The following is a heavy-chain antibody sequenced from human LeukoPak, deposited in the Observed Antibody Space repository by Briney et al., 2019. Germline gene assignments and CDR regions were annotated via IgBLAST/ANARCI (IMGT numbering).Heavy chain of an antibody. J-gene: IGHJ3*02. CDR2: IFHTGNS. Sequence: PSETLSLTCTISGGSISTFYWSWLRQPPGQGLEWIAYIFHTGNSNSNPSLRSRVTISVDTSKNQFSLKVNSVTAADTVMYYCARHPCSDGFDIWGQGTMVTVSS. V-gene: IGHV4-59*08. CDR3: ARHPCSDGFDI. CDR1: GGSISTFY.